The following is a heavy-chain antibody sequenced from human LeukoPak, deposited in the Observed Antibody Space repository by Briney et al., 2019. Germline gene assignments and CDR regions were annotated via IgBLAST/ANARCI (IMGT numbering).Heavy chain of an antibody. D-gene: IGHD3-16*01. V-gene: IGHV4-34*01. J-gene: IGHJ5*02. CDR2: INHSGST. CDR3: ARNGMITFVGPTGFDP. CDR1: GGSFSGYY. Sequence: SETLSLTCAVSGGSFSGYYWTWIRQPPGKGLEWIGEINHSGSTNYNPSLKSRVTISVDTSKNQFSLKLSSVTAADTAVYYCARNGMITFVGPTGFDPWGQGTLVTVSS.